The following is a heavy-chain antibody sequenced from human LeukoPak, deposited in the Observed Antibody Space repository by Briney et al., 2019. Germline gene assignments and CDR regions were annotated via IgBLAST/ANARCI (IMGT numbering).Heavy chain of an antibody. D-gene: IGHD2-2*01. CDR1: GGSISSVY. Sequence: SETLSLTCTVSGGSISSVYWRWIRQPPGKGLEWIGWISYSGSTTYNPSLKTRVTISVDTSKNQFSLKLSSVTAADTAVYYCARQASCASTNCSPLDYWSQGTLVTVSS. CDR3: ARQASCASTNCSPLDY. CDR2: ISYSGST. V-gene: IGHV4-59*08. J-gene: IGHJ4*02.